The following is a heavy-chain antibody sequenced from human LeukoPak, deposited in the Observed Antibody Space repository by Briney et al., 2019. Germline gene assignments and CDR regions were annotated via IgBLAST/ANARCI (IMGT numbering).Heavy chain of an antibody. J-gene: IGHJ4*02. V-gene: IGHV1-8*03. CDR3: ARGGYQLLSFDY. CDR2: MNPNSGNT. D-gene: IGHD2-2*01. Sequence: GASVKASCKASGYTFTSYDINWVRQATGQGLEWMGWMNPNSGNTGYAQKFQGRVTITRNTSISTAYMELSSLRSEDTAVYYCARGGYQLLSFDYWGQGTLVTVSS. CDR1: GYTFTSYD.